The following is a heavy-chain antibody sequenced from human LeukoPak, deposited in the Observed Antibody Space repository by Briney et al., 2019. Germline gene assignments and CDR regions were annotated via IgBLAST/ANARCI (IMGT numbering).Heavy chain of an antibody. CDR3: ARDLIAVRPGWFDP. J-gene: IGHJ5*02. V-gene: IGHV1-18*01. CDR2: ISAYNGNT. CDR1: GYTLTTYG. D-gene: IGHD6-6*01. Sequence: ASVKVSCKASGYTLTTYGISWVRLAPGQGLEWMGWISAYNGNTNYAQQFQGRVTMTTDTSMSTAYMELRSLRSDDTAVYYCARDLIAVRPGWFDPWGQGSLATVSS.